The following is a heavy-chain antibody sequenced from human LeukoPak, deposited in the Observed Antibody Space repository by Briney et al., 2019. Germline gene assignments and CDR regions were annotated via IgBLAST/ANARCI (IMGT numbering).Heavy chain of an antibody. Sequence: GGSLRLSCAASGFTFSSYWMSWVRQAPGKGLEWVAVISYDGSNKYYADSVKGRFTISRDNSKNTLYLQMNSLRAEDTAVYYCARDPYNYYDSSGYSRYFDYWGQGTLVTVSS. CDR2: ISYDGSNK. V-gene: IGHV3-30-3*01. D-gene: IGHD3-22*01. J-gene: IGHJ4*02. CDR3: ARDPYNYYDSSGYSRYFDY. CDR1: GFTFSSYW.